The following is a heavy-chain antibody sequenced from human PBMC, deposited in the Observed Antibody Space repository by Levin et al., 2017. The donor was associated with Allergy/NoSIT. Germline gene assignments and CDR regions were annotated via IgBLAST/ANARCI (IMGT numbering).Heavy chain of an antibody. J-gene: IGHJ6*02. V-gene: IGHV1-2*02. CDR1: GYTFTGYY. D-gene: IGHD3-10*01. CDR2: INPNSGGT. CDR3: ARAIGVSGYYYGMDG. Sequence: ASVKVSCKASGYTFTGYYMHWVRQAPGQGLEWMGWINPNSGGTNYAQKFQGRVTMTRDTSISTAYMELSRLRSDDTAVYYCARAIGVSGYYYGMDGWGQGTTVTVSS.